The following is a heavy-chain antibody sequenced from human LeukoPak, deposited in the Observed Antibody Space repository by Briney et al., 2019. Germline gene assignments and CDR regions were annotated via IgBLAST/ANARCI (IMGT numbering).Heavy chain of an antibody. V-gene: IGHV1-69*06. CDR3: ARGEDSSSSYNY. CDR2: IIPIFGTA. CDR1: GYTFTDYA. Sequence: SVKVSCKASGYTFTDYAISWVRQAPGQGLEWMGGIIPIFGTANYAQKFQGRVTITADKSTSTAYMELSSLRSEDTAVYYCARGEDSSSSYNYWGQGTLVTVSS. J-gene: IGHJ4*02. D-gene: IGHD6-6*01.